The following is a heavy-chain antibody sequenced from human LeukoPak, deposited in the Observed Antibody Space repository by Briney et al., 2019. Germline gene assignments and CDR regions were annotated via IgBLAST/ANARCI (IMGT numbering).Heavy chain of an antibody. D-gene: IGHD4-23*01. CDR1: GGSISSSSYY. CDR3: ARGARWSRWYFDL. J-gene: IGHJ2*01. V-gene: IGHV4-39*07. Sequence: SETLSLTCTVSGGSISSSSYYWGWIRQPPGKGLEWIGSIYYSGSTNYNPSLHSRVTISVDKSKNQFSLQLSSVTAAATAVYYCARGARWSRWYFDLWGRGTLVTVSS. CDR2: IYYSGST.